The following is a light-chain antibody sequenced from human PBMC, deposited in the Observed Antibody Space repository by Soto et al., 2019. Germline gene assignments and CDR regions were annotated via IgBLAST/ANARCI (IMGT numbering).Light chain of an antibody. CDR2: GAS. J-gene: IGKJ4*01. CDR1: QSVSSSY. V-gene: IGKV3-20*01. Sequence: EIVLTQSPGTLSLSPGERATLSCRASQSVSSSYLAWYQQKPGQAPRLLIYGASSRATGIPDRFSGSGSGTDFTLTISRLEPDDFAVYYCQQYGSSPPITFGGGTKADIK. CDR3: QQYGSSPPIT.